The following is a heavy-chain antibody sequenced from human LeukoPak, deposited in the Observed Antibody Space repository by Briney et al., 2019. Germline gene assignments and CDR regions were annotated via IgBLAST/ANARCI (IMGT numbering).Heavy chain of an antibody. V-gene: IGHV4-34*01. CDR2: SNEGGST. Sequence: SESLSLTRAIYGGSVGGSYGSWTRQPPGKWLEWMGASNEGGSTNYNASLKSRVTISVDTSNNQFSLTLNSMTAADTAVYSCARSAETYYDKAPFDYWGQGTLVTVSS. CDR1: GGSVGGSY. CDR3: ARSAETYYDKAPFDY. J-gene: IGHJ4*02. D-gene: IGHD3-22*01.